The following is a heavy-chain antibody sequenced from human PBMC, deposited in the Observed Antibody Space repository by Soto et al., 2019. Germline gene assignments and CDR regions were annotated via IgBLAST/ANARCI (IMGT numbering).Heavy chain of an antibody. Sequence: GESLKISSKTSGDNFAGYWMGLVRQMPGKGLEWLGIIFPGDSDTKYSPSFQGQVIISADKSIRTAYLQWSSLKASDTAIYSCARQSGMDVWGQGTTVTVSS. CDR1: GDNFAGYW. V-gene: IGHV5-51*01. CDR3: ARQSGMDV. CDR2: IFPGDSDT. D-gene: IGHD5-12*01. J-gene: IGHJ6*02.